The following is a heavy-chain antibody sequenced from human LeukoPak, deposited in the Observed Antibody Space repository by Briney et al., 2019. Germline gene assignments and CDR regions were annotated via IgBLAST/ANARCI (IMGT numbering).Heavy chain of an antibody. Sequence: KPSETLSLTCAVYGGSFSGYYWSWIRQPPGKGLEWIGEINHSGSTNYNPSLKSRVTISVDTSKNQFSLKLSSVTAADTAVYYCAKRAEVSDYYDFWSGYPLGSSGSYYEDGYWGQGTLVTVSS. CDR1: GGSFSGYY. D-gene: IGHD3-3*01. CDR2: INHSGST. J-gene: IGHJ4*02. CDR3: AKRAEVSDYYDFWSGYPLGSSGSYYEDGY. V-gene: IGHV4-34*01.